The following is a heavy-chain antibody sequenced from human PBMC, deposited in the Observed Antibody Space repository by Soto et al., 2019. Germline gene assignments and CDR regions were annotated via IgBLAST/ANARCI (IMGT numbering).Heavy chain of an antibody. CDR1: GYTFPSYG. J-gene: IGHJ5*02. Sequence: GAPVEVSCKASGYTFPSYGISWVRQDPGQVLEWMGWISAYNGNTNYAQKLQGRVAMTTDTSTSTAYMELRSLRSDDTAVYYCARAVPAYPTWFDPWGQGNLVTGSS. CDR2: ISAYNGNT. CDR3: ARAVPAYPTWFDP. D-gene: IGHD2-2*01. V-gene: IGHV1-18*04.